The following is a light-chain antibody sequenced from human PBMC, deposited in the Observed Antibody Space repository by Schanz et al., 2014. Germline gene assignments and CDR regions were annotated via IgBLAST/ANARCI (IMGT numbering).Light chain of an antibody. J-gene: IGKJ4*01. CDR3: LQSYSTPPVT. Sequence: DIQTTQSPSSLSASVGARVTITCRASQSISTYLNWYQQKPGKAPKLLIYAASSLQSGVPSRFSGSGSGTDFTLTISSLQPEDFATYYCLQSYSTPPVTFGGGTKVEIK. CDR1: QSISTY. V-gene: IGKV1-39*01. CDR2: AAS.